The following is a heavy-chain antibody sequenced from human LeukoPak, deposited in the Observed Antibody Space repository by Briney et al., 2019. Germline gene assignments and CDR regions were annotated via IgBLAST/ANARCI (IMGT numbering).Heavy chain of an antibody. CDR3: ARDLRTVTTQRDY. CDR1: GFTLTSYS. J-gene: IGHJ4*02. D-gene: IGHD4-17*01. Sequence: PGGSLRLSCAASGFTLTSYSMNWVRQAPGKGLEWVSTISSGGGSTYYADSVKGRFTISRDNSKNTLYLQMNSLRAEDTAVYYCARDLRTVTTQRDYWGQGTLVTVSS. CDR2: ISSGGGST. V-gene: IGHV3-23*01.